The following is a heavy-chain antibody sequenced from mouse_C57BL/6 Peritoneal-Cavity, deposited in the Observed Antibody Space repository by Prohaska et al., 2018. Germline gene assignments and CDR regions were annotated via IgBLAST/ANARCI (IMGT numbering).Heavy chain of an antibody. CDR2: INSEGRAR. D-gene: IGHD2-2*01. V-gene: IGHV11-2*01. CDR3: MRYGNDYYLDF. Sequence: DVPLFATGGGLVQPWASRGLSCQGSWFTFSGFWLSWVRRRPRYTLEWIREINSEGRARNNAAYIRDRFTIFREKDRTTLYLQMSNTRAEDTAKYFYMRYGNDYYLDFWGTGTTVTVSS. CDR1: WFTFSGFW. J-gene: IGHJ1*03.